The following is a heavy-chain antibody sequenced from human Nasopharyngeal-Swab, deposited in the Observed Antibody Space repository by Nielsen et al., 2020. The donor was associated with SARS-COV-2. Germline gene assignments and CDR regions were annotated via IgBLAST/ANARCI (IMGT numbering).Heavy chain of an antibody. CDR2: INWIGGSA. Sequence: GGSLRLSCAASGFTFDDYAMSWVRQVPGKGLEWVANINWIGGSADYSDAVKGRFTISRDNAKNSLYLQMNSLRAEDTAVYYCAREVPYSGHDDAFDIWGQGTMVTVSA. V-gene: IGHV3-20*04. D-gene: IGHD5-12*01. CDR3: AREVPYSGHDDAFDI. CDR1: GFTFDDYA. J-gene: IGHJ3*02.